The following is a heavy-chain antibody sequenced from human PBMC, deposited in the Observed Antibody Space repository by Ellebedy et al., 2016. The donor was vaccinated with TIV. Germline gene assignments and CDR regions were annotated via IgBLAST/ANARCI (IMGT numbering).Heavy chain of an antibody. CDR1: GFTFTSYY. V-gene: IGHV1-46*01. Sequence: AASVKVSCKVSGFTFTSYYIHWVRQAPGQGLEWMGRVNPSGGRTKFAPNFQGRLTMTRDTSTSEVYMEVRSLRSDDTAVYYCAREGASAGADYFDYWGQGTLVIVSS. CDR3: AREGASAGADYFDY. J-gene: IGHJ4*02. CDR2: VNPSGGRT. D-gene: IGHD1-26*01.